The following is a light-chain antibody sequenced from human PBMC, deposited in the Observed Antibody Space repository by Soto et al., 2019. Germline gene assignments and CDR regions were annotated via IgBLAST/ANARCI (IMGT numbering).Light chain of an antibody. J-gene: IGLJ1*01. Sequence: QSVLTQPPSVSPAPGKKLTISCSESSSNVGGSSVSWYQQLPVTVPRLLIYVYDKRLSGIPGRFSGSKSGTSATLGITGLQTGDEVEYYCGSWDSSLSAYVFGAGTKVTVL. CDR3: GSWDSSLSAYV. V-gene: IGLV1-51*01. CDR2: VYD. CDR1: SSNVGGSS.